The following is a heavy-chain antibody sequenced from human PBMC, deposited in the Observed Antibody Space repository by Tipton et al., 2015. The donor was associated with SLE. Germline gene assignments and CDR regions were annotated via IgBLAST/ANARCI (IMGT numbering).Heavy chain of an antibody. CDR2: ISYTETT. CDR1: GGSISGYH. Sequence: TLSLTCTVSGGSISGYHWSWLRQPPGKGLEWIGYISYTETTKYNPSLESRVIISVDTSKNQFSLRLSSVTAADTAVYYCARAGGGDSNWFDPWGQGTLVTVSS. CDR3: ARAGGGDSNWFDP. J-gene: IGHJ5*02. D-gene: IGHD2-21*01. V-gene: IGHV4-59*12.